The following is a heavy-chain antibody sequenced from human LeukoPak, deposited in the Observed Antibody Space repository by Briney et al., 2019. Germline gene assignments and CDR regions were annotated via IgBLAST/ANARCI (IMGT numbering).Heavy chain of an antibody. V-gene: IGHV1-46*01. Sequence: ASVKVSCKASGYTFTIYYMHWVRQAPGQGLEWMGIINPSGGSTSYAQKFQGRVTMTRDTSTSTVYMELSSLRSEDTDVYYCARDLEKWGYSYGSFDYWGQGTLVTVSS. D-gene: IGHD5-18*01. J-gene: IGHJ4*02. CDR2: INPSGGST. CDR3: ARDLEKWGYSYGSFDY. CDR1: GYTFTIYY.